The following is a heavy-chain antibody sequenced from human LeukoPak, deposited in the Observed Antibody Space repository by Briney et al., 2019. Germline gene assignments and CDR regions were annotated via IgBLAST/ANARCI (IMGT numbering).Heavy chain of an antibody. J-gene: IGHJ6*02. V-gene: IGHV3-23*01. CDR3: AKGGYSGYDFNYYYGMDV. CDR2: ISGSGGST. Sequence: PGGPLRLSCAASGFTFSSYAMSWVRQAPGKGLEWVSAISGSGGSTYYADSVKGRFTIPRDNSKNTLYLQMNSLRAEDTAVYYCAKGGYSGYDFNYYYGMDVWGQGTTVTVSS. D-gene: IGHD5-12*01. CDR1: GFTFSSYA.